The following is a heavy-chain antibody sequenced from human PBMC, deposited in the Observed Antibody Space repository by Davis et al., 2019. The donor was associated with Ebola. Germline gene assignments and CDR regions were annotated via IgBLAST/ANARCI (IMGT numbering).Heavy chain of an antibody. V-gene: IGHV4-59*01. Sequence: PSETLSLTCTVSGGSISSYYWSWXXEPQGKGLEWIVYIYYIGSTNYNPSLKSRVTISVDTSNNQFSLKLSSVTAADTAVYYCARDTAMVMGGAFDIWGQGTMVTVSS. J-gene: IGHJ3*02. CDR3: ARDTAMVMGGAFDI. CDR1: GGSISSYY. CDR2: IYYIGST. D-gene: IGHD5-18*01.